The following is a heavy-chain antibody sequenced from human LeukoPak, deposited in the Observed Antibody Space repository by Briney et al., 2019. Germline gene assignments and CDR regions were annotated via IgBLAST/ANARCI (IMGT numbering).Heavy chain of an antibody. V-gene: IGHV3-20*04. CDR3: ARDLRHPDAFDI. J-gene: IGHJ3*02. Sequence: PGGSLRLSCAASGFTFDDYGMSWVRQAPGKGLEWVSGINWNGGSTGYADSVKGRFTLSRDNAKNSLYLQMNSLRAEDTALYYCARDLRHPDAFDIWGQGTMVTVSS. CDR2: INWNGGST. D-gene: IGHD6-25*01. CDR1: GFTFDDYG.